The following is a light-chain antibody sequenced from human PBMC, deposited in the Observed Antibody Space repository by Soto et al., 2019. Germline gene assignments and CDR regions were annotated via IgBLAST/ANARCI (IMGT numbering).Light chain of an antibody. CDR1: QAIGVR. CDR2: SAS. V-gene: IGKV1-12*01. J-gene: IGKJ1*01. CDR3: LQVYNFPRT. Sequence: DIQMTQSPSFVSASIGDRVTITCRASQAIGVRLAWFQQKPGKAPKYLIQSASSLQSGGQSTFSGSGSGTDFTLTINSLHPEDFATYYCLQVYNFPRTCGQGTKVEIK.